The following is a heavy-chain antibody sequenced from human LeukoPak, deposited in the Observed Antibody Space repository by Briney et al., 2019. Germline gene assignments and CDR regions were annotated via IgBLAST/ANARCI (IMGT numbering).Heavy chain of an antibody. CDR1: GYSISSGYY. V-gene: IGHV4-38-2*02. J-gene: IGHJ4*02. Sequence: PSETLSLTCTVSGYSISSGYYWGWIRQPPGKGLEWIGSIYHSGSTYYNPSLKSRVTISVDTSKNQFSLKLSSVTAADTAVYYCARVLTWDSYYFDYWGQGTLVTVSS. CDR2: IYHSGST. D-gene: IGHD1-26*01. CDR3: ARVLTWDSYYFDY.